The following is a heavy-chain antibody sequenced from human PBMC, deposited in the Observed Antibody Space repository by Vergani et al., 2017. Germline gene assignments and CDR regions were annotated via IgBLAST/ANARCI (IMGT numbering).Heavy chain of an antibody. CDR1: GGSISSYY. CDR2: FYYSGST. J-gene: IGHJ4*02. CDR3: ARSRVGVAIPHLFDY. D-gene: IGHD3-3*01. V-gene: IGHV4-59*01. Sequence: QVQLQESGPGLVKPSETLSLTCTVPGGSISSYYWSWIRQPPGKGLEWIGYFYYSGSTNYNPSLKSRVTISVDTSKIQFSLKLSSVTAADTAVYYCARSRVGVAIPHLFDYWGQGTLVTVSS.